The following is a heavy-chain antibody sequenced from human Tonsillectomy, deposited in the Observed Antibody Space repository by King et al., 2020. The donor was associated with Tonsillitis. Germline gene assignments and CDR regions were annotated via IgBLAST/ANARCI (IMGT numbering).Heavy chain of an antibody. J-gene: IGHJ4*02. CDR1: GGSFSGYY. Sequence: VQLQQWGAGLLKPSETLSLTCAVYGGSFSGYYWSWIRQPPGKGLEWIGEINHSGSTNYNPSLKSRVTISVDTSKNQFSLKLSSVTAADTAVYYCARVVRYFDYWYFDYWGQGTLVTVSS. D-gene: IGHD3-9*01. CDR2: INHSGST. CDR3: ARVVRYFDYWYFDY. V-gene: IGHV4-34*01.